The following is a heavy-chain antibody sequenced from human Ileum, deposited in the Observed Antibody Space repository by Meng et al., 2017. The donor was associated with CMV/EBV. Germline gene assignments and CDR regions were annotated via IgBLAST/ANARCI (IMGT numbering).Heavy chain of an antibody. J-gene: IGHJ4*02. D-gene: IGHD3-3*01. Sequence: QLPLAEAGPALAKPSATPSLTCPACVRSNTSYTSYWVWIRQPPGKGLEWIGSVYYSGTTYYNPSLKSRVNMSIDTSKNRFSLKLSSATAADTAVYYCARNVGFYSSQIAYWGQGALVTVSS. V-gene: IGHV4-39*07. CDR1: VRSNTSYTSY. CDR3: ARNVGFYSSQIAY. CDR2: VYYSGTT.